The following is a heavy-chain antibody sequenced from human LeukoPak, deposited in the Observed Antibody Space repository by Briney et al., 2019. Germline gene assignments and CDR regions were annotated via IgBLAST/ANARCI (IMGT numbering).Heavy chain of an antibody. CDR1: EFSFSSSG. D-gene: IGHD5-18*01. Sequence: GGSLRLSCAASEFSFSSSGMHWVRQAPGKGLEWVTFIRNDGSKKYYADSVKGRFTISRDNSKNTLYLQMNSLRAEDTAVYYCAKGDSYGCVRWGQGTLVTVSS. V-gene: IGHV3-30*02. CDR3: AKGDSYGCVR. CDR2: IRNDGSKK. J-gene: IGHJ4*02.